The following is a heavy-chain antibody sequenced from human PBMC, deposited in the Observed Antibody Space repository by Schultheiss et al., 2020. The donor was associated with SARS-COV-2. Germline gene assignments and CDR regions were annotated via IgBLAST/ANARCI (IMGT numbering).Heavy chain of an antibody. D-gene: IGHD6-19*01. CDR2: FYTGGST. J-gene: IGHJ5*02. Sequence: SETLSLTCNVSGVSISSGLYYWTWIRQPAGKGLEWIGRFYTGGSTKYTPSLKSRVTISVDTSKNQFSLKLSSVTAADTAVYYCARPLAVAGTTWFDPWGQGTLVTVSS. CDR1: GVSISSGLYY. V-gene: IGHV4-61*02. CDR3: ARPLAVAGTTWFDP.